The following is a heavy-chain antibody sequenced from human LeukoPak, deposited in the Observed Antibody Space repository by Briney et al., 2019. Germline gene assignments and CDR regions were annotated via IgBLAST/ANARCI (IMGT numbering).Heavy chain of an antibody. CDR2: INPNSGGT. Sequence: ASVKVSCKASGYTFTGYYMHWVRQAPGQGLEWMGWINPNSGGTNYAQKFQGRVTMTRDTSISTAYMELSRLRSDDTAVYYCARTSAYGSSGYYTYWGQGTLVTVSS. J-gene: IGHJ4*02. CDR1: GYTFTGYY. CDR3: ARTSAYGSSGYYTY. D-gene: IGHD3-22*01. V-gene: IGHV1-2*02.